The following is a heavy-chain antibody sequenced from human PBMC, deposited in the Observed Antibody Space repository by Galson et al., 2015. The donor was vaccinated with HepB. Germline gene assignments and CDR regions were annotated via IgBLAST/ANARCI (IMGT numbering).Heavy chain of an antibody. CDR1: GDSVSSNSAA. CDR2: TYYRSKWYT. V-gene: IGHV6-1*01. CDR3: ARSEGWFDY. D-gene: IGHD6-19*01. J-gene: IGHJ4*02. Sequence: CAISGDSVSSNSAAWNWIRQSPSRGLEWLGRTYYRSKWYTGTAVSVKSRITINPDTSKNQFSLQLDSVTPEDTAVYYCARSEGWFDYWGQGTQVTVSS.